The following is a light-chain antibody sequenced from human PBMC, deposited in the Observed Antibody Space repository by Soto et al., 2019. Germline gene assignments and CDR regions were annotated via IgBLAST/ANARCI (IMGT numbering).Light chain of an antibody. J-gene: IGLJ2*01. V-gene: IGLV2-23*01. Sequence: QSVLAQPASVSGSPGQSITISCTGTSSDVGSYNLVSWYQQHPGKAPKLMIYEGSKRPSGVSNRFSGSKSGNTASLTISGLQAEDEADYYCCSYAGSVVFGGGT. CDR1: SSDVGSYNL. CDR2: EGS. CDR3: CSYAGSVV.